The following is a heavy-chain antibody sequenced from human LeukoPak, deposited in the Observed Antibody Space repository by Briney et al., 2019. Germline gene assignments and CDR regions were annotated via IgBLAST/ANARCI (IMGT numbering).Heavy chain of an antibody. V-gene: IGHV3-23*01. D-gene: IGHD3-3*01. CDR1: GFTFSSYW. J-gene: IGHJ6*03. CDR2: ISGSGGST. CDR3: AKGGYDFWSGYPLTYYYYYMDV. Sequence: GGSLRLSCAASGFTFSSYWMSWVRQAPGKGLEWVSAISGSGGSTYYADSVKGRFTISRDNSKNTLYLQMNSLRAEDTAIYYCAKGGYDFWSGYPLTYYYYYMDVWGKGTTVTVSS.